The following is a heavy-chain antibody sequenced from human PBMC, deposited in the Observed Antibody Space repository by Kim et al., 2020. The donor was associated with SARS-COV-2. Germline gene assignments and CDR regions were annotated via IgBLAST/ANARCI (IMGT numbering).Heavy chain of an antibody. CDR3: AREDYDFWRLFDY. CDR2: IKQVGSEK. Sequence: GGSLRLSCAASGFTFSSYWMSWVRQAPGKGLEWVANIKQVGSEKYYVDSVKGRFTISRDNANNSLYLQMNSLRDEDTAVYYCAREDYDFWRLFDYWGQGTLVTVSS. J-gene: IGHJ4*02. CDR1: GFTFSSYW. V-gene: IGHV3-7*01. D-gene: IGHD3-3*01.